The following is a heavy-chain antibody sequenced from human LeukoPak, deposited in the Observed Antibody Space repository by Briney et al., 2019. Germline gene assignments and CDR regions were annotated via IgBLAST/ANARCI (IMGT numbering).Heavy chain of an antibody. Sequence: GGSLRLSCAASGFTFSSYAMTWVRQAPGKGLEWVAVIHKNAITYYADTVKGRFTISRDNSKNMLYLQMNSLRAEDTAVYYCARSLRVRGVPDYMDVWGKGTTVTISS. CDR1: GFTFSSYA. V-gene: IGHV3-53*01. CDR2: IHKNAIT. D-gene: IGHD3-10*01. J-gene: IGHJ6*03. CDR3: ARSLRVRGVPDYMDV.